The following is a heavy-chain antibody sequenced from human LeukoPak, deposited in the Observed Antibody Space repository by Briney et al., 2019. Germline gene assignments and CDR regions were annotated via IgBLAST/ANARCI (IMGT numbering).Heavy chain of an antibody. J-gene: IGHJ4*02. V-gene: IGHV3-74*01. CDR3: AKDSYDSSGYYGCFDY. D-gene: IGHD3-22*01. CDR1: GFTFSSYW. Sequence: GGSLRLSCAASGFTFSSYWMHWVRQAPGKGLVWVSRINSDGSSTSYADSVKGRFTISRDNSKNTLYLQMNSLRAEDTAVYYCAKDSYDSSGYYGCFDYWGQGTLVTVSS. CDR2: INSDGSST.